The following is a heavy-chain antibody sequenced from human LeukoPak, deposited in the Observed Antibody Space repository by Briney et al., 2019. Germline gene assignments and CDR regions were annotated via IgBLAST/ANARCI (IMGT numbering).Heavy chain of an antibody. CDR1: GFTFSSYS. D-gene: IGHD2-15*01. Sequence: GGSLRLSCAASGFTFSSYSMNWVRQAPGKGLEWVSSISSSSSYIYYADSVKGRFTISRDNAKNSLYLQMTSLRAEDTAVYYCATSREGLPHNYWGQGTLVTVSS. V-gene: IGHV3-21*01. CDR2: ISSSSSYI. CDR3: ATSREGLPHNY. J-gene: IGHJ4*02.